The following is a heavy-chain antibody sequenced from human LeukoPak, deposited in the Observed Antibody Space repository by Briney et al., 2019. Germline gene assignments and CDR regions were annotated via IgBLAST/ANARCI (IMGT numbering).Heavy chain of an antibody. CDR3: ARGRAAPGTGLEDY. CDR1: GYTFIYSY. CDR2: INPDTDDT. D-gene: IGHD6-13*01. Sequence: GASVKVSCKTSGYTFIYSYIHWVRQAPGQGLEWMGWINPDTDDTVYAQKFQDRVKMTRDTSINTAYMELSSLRSEDTALYYCARGRAAPGTGLEDYWGQGTLVAVSS. V-gene: IGHV1-2*02. J-gene: IGHJ4*02.